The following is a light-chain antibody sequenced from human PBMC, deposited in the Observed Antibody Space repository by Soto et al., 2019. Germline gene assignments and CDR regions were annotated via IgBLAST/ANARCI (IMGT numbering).Light chain of an antibody. Sequence: QSALTQPASVSGSPGQSITLSCTGTSSDVGGYNYVSWYQQHPGKAPKLMIYEVNNRPSGVSNRFSGSKSGNTASLTISGLQAEDEADYYCSSYTGTNTVIFGEGTKLTVL. CDR1: SSDVGGYNY. CDR2: EVN. V-gene: IGLV2-14*01. CDR3: SSYTGTNTVI. J-gene: IGLJ2*01.